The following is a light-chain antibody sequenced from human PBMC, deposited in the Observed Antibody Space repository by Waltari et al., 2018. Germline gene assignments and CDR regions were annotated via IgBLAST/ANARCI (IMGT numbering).Light chain of an antibody. J-gene: IGKJ1*01. V-gene: IGKV1-39*01. CDR3: QQSDSYTRT. CDR1: QSISSY. Sequence: DIQMTHSPSSLSASVGDRVTIPCRASQSISSYLNWYQQKPGKAPKLLIYAASSLQSGVPSRFSGSGAGRDFTLIITSLQPEDFETYYCQQSDSYTRTFGQGTKVEIK. CDR2: AAS.